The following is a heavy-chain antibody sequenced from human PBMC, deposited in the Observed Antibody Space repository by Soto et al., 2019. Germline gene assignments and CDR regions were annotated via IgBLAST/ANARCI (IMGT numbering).Heavy chain of an antibody. Sequence: QVQLQESGPGLVKPSETLSLSCGVSGGSISQYYWSWIRQPAGKVLEWIGRIYSGGSTNYNHSLESLVTMSVDTSKTQFSLKLSSVAAADTAVYYCARGPGGFGDFSLDYWGQGTLVTVSS. CDR1: GGSISQYY. V-gene: IGHV4-4*07. CDR2: IYSGGST. D-gene: IGHD3-10*01. J-gene: IGHJ4*02. CDR3: ARGPGGFGDFSLDY.